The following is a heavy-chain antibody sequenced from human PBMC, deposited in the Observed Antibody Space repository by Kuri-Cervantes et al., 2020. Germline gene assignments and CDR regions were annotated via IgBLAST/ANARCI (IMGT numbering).Heavy chain of an antibody. CDR1: GGTFSSYT. CDR3: ARDYPGDHDAFDI. J-gene: IGHJ3*02. D-gene: IGHD3-16*01. V-gene: IGHV1-69*04. CDR2: IIPILGIA. Sequence: PVKVSCKASGGTFSSYTISWVRQAPGQGLEWMGRIIPILGIANYAQKFQGRVTITADKSTSTAYMELSSLRSDDTAVYFCARDYPGDHDAFDIWGQGTMVTVSS.